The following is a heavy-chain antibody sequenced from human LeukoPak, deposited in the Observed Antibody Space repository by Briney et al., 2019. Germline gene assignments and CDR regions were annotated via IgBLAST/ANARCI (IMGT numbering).Heavy chain of an antibody. CDR2: ISGSSSYI. D-gene: IGHD5-24*01. V-gene: IGHV3-21*04. CDR3: AKSGYNRFDY. Sequence: GGSLRLSCAASGFTFSSHSMNWVRQAPGKGLEWVSSISGSSSYIYYADSVKGRFTISRDNAKNSLYLQMNSLRVEDTAVYYCAKSGYNRFDYWGQGTLVTVSS. J-gene: IGHJ4*02. CDR1: GFTFSSHS.